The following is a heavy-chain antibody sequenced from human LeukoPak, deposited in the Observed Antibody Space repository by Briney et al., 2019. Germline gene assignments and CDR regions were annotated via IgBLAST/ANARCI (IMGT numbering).Heavy chain of an antibody. J-gene: IGHJ6*03. V-gene: IGHV1-69*13. CDR1: GGTFSSYA. D-gene: IGHD3-10*01. CDR2: IIPIFGTA. Sequence: SVKVSCKASGGTFSSYAISWVRQAPGQGLEWMGGIIPIFGTANYAQKFQGRVTITADESTSTAYMELSSLRSEDTAVYYCARAGGETHYYYYYMDVWGQGTTVTVSS. CDR3: ARAGGETHYYYYYMDV.